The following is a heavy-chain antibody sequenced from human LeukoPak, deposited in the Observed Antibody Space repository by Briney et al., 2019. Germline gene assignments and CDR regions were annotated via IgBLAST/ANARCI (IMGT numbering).Heavy chain of an antibody. CDR3: ASQKGCSGGSCYRGMMDV. CDR1: GYTFTSYA. J-gene: IGHJ6*04. V-gene: IGHV7-4-1*02. CDR2: TNTNTGNP. Sequence: ASVKVSCKASGYTFTSYAMNWVRQAPGQGLEWMGWTNTNTGNPTYAQGFTGRFVFSLDTSVSTAYLQISSLKAEDTAVYYCASQKGCSGGSCYRGMMDVWGKGTTVTVSS. D-gene: IGHD2-15*01.